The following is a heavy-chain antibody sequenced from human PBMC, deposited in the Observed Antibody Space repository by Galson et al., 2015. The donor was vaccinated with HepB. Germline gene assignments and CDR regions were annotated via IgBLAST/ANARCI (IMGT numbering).Heavy chain of an antibody. V-gene: IGHV3-48*02. J-gene: IGHJ4*02. CDR1: GFTFSTYS. CDR2: ITSSSSTI. CDR3: ARVKVVVGATGQNFDY. Sequence: SLRLSCAASGFTFSTYSMNWVRQAPGKGLEWVSYITSSSSTIYYLDSVKGRFTISRDNAKNSLYLQMNSLRDEDTTVYYCARVKVVVGATGQNFDYWGQGTLVTVSS. D-gene: IGHD2-15*01.